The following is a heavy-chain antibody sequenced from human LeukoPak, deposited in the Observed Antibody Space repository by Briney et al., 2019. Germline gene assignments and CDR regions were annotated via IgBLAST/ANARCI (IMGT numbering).Heavy chain of an antibody. V-gene: IGHV4-34*01. Sequence: SETLSLTCAVYGGSFSGYYWSWIRQPPGKGLEWIGEINHSGSTNYNPSLKSRVTISVDTSKNPFSLQLSSVTAADTAVYYCARTIQLWYPFDSWGQGTLVTVSS. D-gene: IGHD5-18*01. CDR2: INHSGST. J-gene: IGHJ4*02. CDR1: GGSFSGYY. CDR3: ARTIQLWYPFDS.